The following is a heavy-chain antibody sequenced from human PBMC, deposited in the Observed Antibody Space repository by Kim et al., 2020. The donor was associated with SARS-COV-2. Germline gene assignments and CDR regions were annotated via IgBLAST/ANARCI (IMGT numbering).Heavy chain of an antibody. V-gene: IGHV3-48*03. Sequence: GGSLRLSCAASGFTFSSYEMNWVRQAPGKGLEWVSYISSSGSTIYYADSVKGRFTISRDNAKNSLYLQMNSLRAEDTAVYYCASGEYVAEPGKYYYYGMDVWGEGATVTVSP. CDR3: ASGEYVAEPGKYYYYGMDV. J-gene: IGHJ6*04. CDR2: ISSSGSTI. D-gene: IGHD3-10*01. CDR1: GFTFSSYE.